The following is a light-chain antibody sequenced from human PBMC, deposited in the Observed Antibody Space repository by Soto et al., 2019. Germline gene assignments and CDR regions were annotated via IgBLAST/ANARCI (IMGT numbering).Light chain of an antibody. CDR1: QTVRNNY. CDR2: DAS. J-gene: IGKJ5*01. V-gene: IGKV3-20*01. Sequence: EFVVTQSPGTLSSSPGERATLSCRASQTVRNNYLAWYQQKPGQAPRLLIYDASSRATGIPDRFSGGGSGTDLSLTISRLDPEDFAVYYCQXYSSSPITCGQGTRLEIK. CDR3: QXYSSSPIT.